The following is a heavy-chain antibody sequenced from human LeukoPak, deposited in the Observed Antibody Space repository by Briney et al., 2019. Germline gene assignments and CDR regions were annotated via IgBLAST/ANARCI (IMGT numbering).Heavy chain of an antibody. D-gene: IGHD3-10*01. V-gene: IGHV1-8*01. CDR2: MNPNSGNT. CDR3: ARGEYYGSGSYYNPDFDY. J-gene: IGHJ4*02. Sequence: GASVKVSCKASVYTFTSYDINWVRQATGQGLEWMGWMNPNSGNTGYAQKFQGRVTMTRNTSISTAYMEPSSLRSEDTAVYYCARGEYYGSGSYYNPDFDYWGQGTLVTVSS. CDR1: VYTFTSYD.